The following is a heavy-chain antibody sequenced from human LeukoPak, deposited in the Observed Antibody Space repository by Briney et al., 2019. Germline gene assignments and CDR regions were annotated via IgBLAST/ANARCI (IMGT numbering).Heavy chain of an antibody. Sequence: ASVNVSCKASGYTFTSYAMHWVRQAPGQRLEWMGWINAGNGNTKYSQKFQGRVTITRDTSASTAYMELSSLRSEDTAVYYCATDLGGEAFDIWGQGTMVTVSS. CDR2: INAGNGNT. V-gene: IGHV1-3*01. J-gene: IGHJ3*02. D-gene: IGHD1-26*01. CDR1: GYTFTSYA. CDR3: ATDLGGEAFDI.